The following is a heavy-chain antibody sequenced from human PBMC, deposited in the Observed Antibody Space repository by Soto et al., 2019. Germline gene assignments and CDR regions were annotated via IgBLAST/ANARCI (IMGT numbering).Heavy chain of an antibody. V-gene: IGHV1-18*04. Sequence: ASVKVSCKASGYTFTSYGISWVRQAPGQGLEWMGWISAYNGNTNYAQKLQGRVTMTTDTSTGTAYMELRSLRSDDTAVYYCARRHSSSWYNYYYYYGMDVWGQGTTVTVSS. CDR2: ISAYNGNT. CDR3: ARRHSSSWYNYYYYYGMDV. D-gene: IGHD6-13*01. J-gene: IGHJ6*02. CDR1: GYTFTSYG.